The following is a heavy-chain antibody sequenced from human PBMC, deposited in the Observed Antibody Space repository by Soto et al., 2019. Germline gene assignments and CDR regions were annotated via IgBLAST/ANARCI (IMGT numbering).Heavy chain of an antibody. D-gene: IGHD3-10*01. CDR2: IYYSGST. CDR1: GGSISSGGYY. Sequence: SETLSLTCTVSGGSISSGGYYWSWIRQHPGKGLEWIGYIYYSGSTYYNPSLKSRVTISVDTSKNQFSLKLSSVTAADTAVYYCARAVRSSGSYGNWFDPWGQGTLVTVSS. J-gene: IGHJ5*02. CDR3: ARAVRSSGSYGNWFDP. V-gene: IGHV4-31*03.